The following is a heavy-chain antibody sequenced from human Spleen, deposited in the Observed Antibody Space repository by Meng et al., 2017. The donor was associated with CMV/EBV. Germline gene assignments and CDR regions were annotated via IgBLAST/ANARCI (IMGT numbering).Heavy chain of an antibody. D-gene: IGHD3-16*02. V-gene: IGHV4-4*02. CDR1: SGSGSISNW. CDR3: ARVGVWGTYRYSIDS. CDR2: VHHSGTT. Sequence: SGSGSISNWWTWVRQPPGKGLEWIGEVHHSGTTNYNPSLKSRLTISVDKSKNQFSLSLNFVTAADTAMYYCARVGVWGTYRYSIDSWGPGVLVTVSS. J-gene: IGHJ4*02.